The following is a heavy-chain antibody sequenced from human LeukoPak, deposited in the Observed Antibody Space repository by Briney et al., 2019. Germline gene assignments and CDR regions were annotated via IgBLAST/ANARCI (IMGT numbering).Heavy chain of an antibody. CDR1: GGTFSSYA. V-gene: IGHV1-69*06. CDR3: AREDYGSGSYTFYYYMDV. CDR2: IIPIFGTA. D-gene: IGHD3-10*01. Sequence: SVKVSCKASGGTFSSYAISWVRQAPGQGLEWMGGIIPIFGTANYAQKFQGRVTITADKSTSTAYMELSSLRSEDTAVYYCAREDYGSGSYTFYYYMDVWGKGTTVTISS. J-gene: IGHJ6*03.